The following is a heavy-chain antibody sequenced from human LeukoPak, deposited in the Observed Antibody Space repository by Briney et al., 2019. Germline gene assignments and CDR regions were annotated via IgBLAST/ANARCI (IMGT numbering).Heavy chain of an antibody. Sequence: PGGSLRLSCAASGFTFSSYSMNWVRQAPGKGQEWVSTISGSGGSTYYADSVRGRFTISRDNSKNTLYLQMNSLRAEDTAVYYCARGGHSSAFFDYWGQGTLVTVSS. CDR2: ISGSGGST. CDR1: GFTFSSYS. J-gene: IGHJ4*02. V-gene: IGHV3-23*01. CDR3: ARGGHSSAFFDY. D-gene: IGHD3-22*01.